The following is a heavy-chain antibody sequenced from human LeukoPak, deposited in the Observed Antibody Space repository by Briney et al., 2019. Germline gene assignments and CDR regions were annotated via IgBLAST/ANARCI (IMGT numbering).Heavy chain of an antibody. J-gene: IGHJ4*02. Sequence: SETLSLTCTVSGGSISSGDYYWSWIRQPPGKGLEWIGYIYYSGSTYYNPSLKSRVTISVDTSKNQFSLKLSSVTAADTAVYYCARFDWNYVSFDYWGQGTLVTVSS. CDR2: IYYSGST. D-gene: IGHD1-7*01. CDR1: GGSISSGDYY. V-gene: IGHV4-30-4*01. CDR3: ARFDWNYVSFDY.